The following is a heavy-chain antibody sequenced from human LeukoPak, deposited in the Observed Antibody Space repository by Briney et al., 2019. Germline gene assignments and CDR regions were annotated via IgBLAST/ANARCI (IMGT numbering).Heavy chain of an antibody. CDR3: ARDIIQYGMDV. D-gene: IGHD3-10*01. J-gene: IGHJ6*02. CDR1: GFTFSSYG. Sequence: PGGSLRLSCAASGFTFSSYGMHWVRQAPGKGLEWVAVIWYDGSNKYYADSVKGRFTISRDNSKNTLYLQMNSLRAEDTAVYYCARDIIQYGMDVWGQGTTVTVSS. CDR2: IWYDGSNK. V-gene: IGHV3-33*01.